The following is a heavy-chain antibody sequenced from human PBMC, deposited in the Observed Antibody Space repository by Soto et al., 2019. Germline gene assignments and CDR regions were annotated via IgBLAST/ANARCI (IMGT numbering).Heavy chain of an antibody. D-gene: IGHD5-18*01. Sequence: QVQLVQSGAEVKKPGASVKVSCKASGYTFSNYGIGWLRQAPGQGLEWLAWISAYNGDTKSAQKLQGRVTVTTDVSTSTAYMELRGLRSDDTAVYYCARDRDTTTTGRAFEIWGQGTRVTVSS. V-gene: IGHV1-18*01. CDR1: GYTFSNYG. J-gene: IGHJ3*02. CDR3: ARDRDTTTTGRAFEI. CDR2: ISAYNGDT.